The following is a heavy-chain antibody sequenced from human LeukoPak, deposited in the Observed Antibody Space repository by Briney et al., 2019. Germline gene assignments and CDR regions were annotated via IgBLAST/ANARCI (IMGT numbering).Heavy chain of an antibody. D-gene: IGHD6-13*01. CDR2: IYTSGST. J-gene: IGHJ4*02. Sequence: KPSETLSLTCTVSGGSISSYYWSWLRQPAGKGLEWIGRIYTSGSTNYNPPLKSRVTMSVDTSKNQFSLKLSSVTAADTAVYYCARDHSSSWYSLPGYWGQGTLVTVSS. CDR1: GGSISSYY. CDR3: ARDHSSSWYSLPGY. V-gene: IGHV4-4*07.